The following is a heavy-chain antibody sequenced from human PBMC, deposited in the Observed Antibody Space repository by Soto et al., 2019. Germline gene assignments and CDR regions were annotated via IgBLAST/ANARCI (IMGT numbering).Heavy chain of an antibody. CDR3: ARAISRGLITYYYGMDV. Sequence: GSLRLSCAASGFTFSSYAMHWVRQAPGKGLEWVAVISYDGSNKYYADSVKGRFTISRDNSKNTLYLQMNSLRAEDTAVYYCARAISRGLITYYYGMDVWGQGTTVTVSS. J-gene: IGHJ6*02. D-gene: IGHD1-20*01. CDR2: ISYDGSNK. CDR1: GFTFSSYA. V-gene: IGHV3-30-3*01.